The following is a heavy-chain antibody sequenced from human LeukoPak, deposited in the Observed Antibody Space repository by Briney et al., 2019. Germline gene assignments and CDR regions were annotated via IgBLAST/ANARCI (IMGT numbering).Heavy chain of an antibody. D-gene: IGHD2-8*01. J-gene: IGHJ6*03. CDR1: GFTFSSYG. Sequence: GGSLRLSCAASGFTFSSYGMHWVRQAPGKGLEWVAFIRYDGSNKYYADSVKGRFTISRDNSKNTLYLQMNSLRAEDTAVYYCAKDVRYCTNGVCYTDWGRYYYYYYYMDVWGKGTTVTVSS. CDR3: AKDVRYCTNGVCYTDWGRYYYYYYYMDV. V-gene: IGHV3-30*02. CDR2: IRYDGSNK.